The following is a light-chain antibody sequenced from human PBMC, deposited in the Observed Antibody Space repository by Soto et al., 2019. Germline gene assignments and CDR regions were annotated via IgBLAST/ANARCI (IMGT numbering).Light chain of an antibody. CDR2: DAS. V-gene: IGKV3-11*01. CDR1: QGVSSY. Sequence: EIVLTQSPATLSLSPGERATLSCRASQGVSSYLAWYQQKPGQAPRLLIYDASNRATGIPARFSGSGSGTDFTLTISSLEPEDFAVYYCQQRSNWPLSYTYGQGTKLESK. J-gene: IGKJ2*01. CDR3: QQRSNWPLSYT.